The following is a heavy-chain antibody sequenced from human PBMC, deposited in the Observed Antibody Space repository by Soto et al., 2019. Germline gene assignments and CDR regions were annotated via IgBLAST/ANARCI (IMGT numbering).Heavy chain of an antibody. J-gene: IGHJ4*02. CDR2: ISYDGSNK. Sequence: GGSLRLSCAASGFTFSSYGMHWVRQAPGKGLEWVAVISYDGSNKYYADSVKGRFTISRDNSKNTLYLQMNSLRAEDTAVYYCAKDILKYSIVVVTASPDYWGQGTLVTVSS. D-gene: IGHD2-21*02. CDR3: AKDILKYSIVVVTASPDY. V-gene: IGHV3-30*18. CDR1: GFTFSSYG.